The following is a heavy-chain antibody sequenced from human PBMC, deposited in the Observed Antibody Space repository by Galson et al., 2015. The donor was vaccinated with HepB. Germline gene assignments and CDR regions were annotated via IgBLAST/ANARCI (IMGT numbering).Heavy chain of an antibody. CDR2: ISYDGSNK. V-gene: IGHV3-30*18. CDR3: AKEGPDDEWLASPLYYYYYMDV. D-gene: IGHD3-3*01. Sequence: SLRLSCAASGFTFSSYGMHWVRQAPGKGLEWVAVISYDGSNKYYDDSVKGRFTISRANSKKKLYLQMNSLRAEDTAVYYCAKEGPDDEWLASPLYYYYYMDVWGKGTTVTVSS. CDR1: GFTFSSYG. J-gene: IGHJ6*03.